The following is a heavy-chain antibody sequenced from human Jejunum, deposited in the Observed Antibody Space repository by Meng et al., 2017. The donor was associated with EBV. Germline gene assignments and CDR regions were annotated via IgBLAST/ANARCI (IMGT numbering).Heavy chain of an antibody. CDR1: GYTLTGYY. CDR3: AREIAAGSGWFFFDN. J-gene: IGHJ4*02. V-gene: IGHV1-2*06. D-gene: IGHD6-19*01. Sequence: QVQLLQSGAEVKKPGXSVKVSCKASGYTLTGYYMQWVRQAPGQGLEWMGRISSNTGATNYAQKFQGRVTLTRDTSINTAYMELSRLTSDDTAVYYCAREIAAGSGWFFFDNWGQGTMVTVSS. CDR2: ISSNTGAT.